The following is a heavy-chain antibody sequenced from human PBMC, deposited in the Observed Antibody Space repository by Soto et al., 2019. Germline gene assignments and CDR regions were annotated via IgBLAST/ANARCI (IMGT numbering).Heavy chain of an antibody. Sequence: QVQLVQSGTEVKNPGASVKVSCKASGYPLGNYGSSWLRQAPGQGLEWVGWISVYHGNTVHAQKFRGRVNMTTDTSTSTAYMELGSLKSDDTAIYYCAKDCSGASCGFDIWGQGTLVTVSS. CDR3: AKDCSGASCGFDI. J-gene: IGHJ4*02. CDR2: ISVYHGNT. D-gene: IGHD2-15*01. V-gene: IGHV1-18*01. CDR1: GYPLGNYG.